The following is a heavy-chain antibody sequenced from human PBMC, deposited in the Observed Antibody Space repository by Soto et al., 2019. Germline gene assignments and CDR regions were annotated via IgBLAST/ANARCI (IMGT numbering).Heavy chain of an antibody. CDR2: IIPISETT. CDR3: ARALLSHSYDSGGYDSYFHAMDV. Sequence: QVQLVQSGAEVKKPGSSVKVSCKASGGTFSSLDINWVRQVPGQGLEWMGGIIPISETTNYAQIFQGRVSIVADKSTSTAYMELSRLRSEDTAVYYCARALLSHSYDSGGYDSYFHAMDVWGQGTPVTVSS. V-gene: IGHV1-69*06. J-gene: IGHJ6*02. CDR1: GGTFSSLD. D-gene: IGHD3-22*01.